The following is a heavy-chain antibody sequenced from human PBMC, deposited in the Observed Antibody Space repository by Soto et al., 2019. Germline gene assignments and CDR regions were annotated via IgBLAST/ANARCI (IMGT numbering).Heavy chain of an antibody. D-gene: IGHD2-21*02. J-gene: IGHJ6*02. Sequence: QVQLQQSGPGLVEPSQTLSLTCAVSGGSISSEYFHWTWIRQSPGKGLELIGYIHYTGSIMYNPSFKSRLTLAVDTTKNQFSLQLTSVTAADTAVYFCAREDDGGDRDYYGLDVWGQGTTVTVSS. CDR3: AREDDGGDRDYYGLDV. CDR2: IHYTGSI. CDR1: GGSISSEYFH. V-gene: IGHV4-30-4*08.